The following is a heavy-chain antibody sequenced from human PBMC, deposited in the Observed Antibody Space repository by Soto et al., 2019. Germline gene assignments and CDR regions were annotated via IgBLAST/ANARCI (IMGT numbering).Heavy chain of an antibody. CDR3: TRAPPYYYASGDAFDI. CDR2: IRSKAYGGTT. D-gene: IGHD3-10*01. V-gene: IGHV3-49*03. J-gene: IGHJ3*02. Sequence: PGGSLRLSCTASGFTFGDYAMSWFRQAPGKGLEWVGFIRSKAYGGTTEYAASVKGGFTISRDDSKSIAYLQMNSLKTEDTAVYYCTRAPPYYYASGDAFDIWGQGTMVTVSS. CDR1: GFTFGDYA.